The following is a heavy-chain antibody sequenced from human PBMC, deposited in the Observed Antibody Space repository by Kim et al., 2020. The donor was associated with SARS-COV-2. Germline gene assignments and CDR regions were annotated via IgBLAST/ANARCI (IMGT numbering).Heavy chain of an antibody. D-gene: IGHD3-3*01. CDR3: ATEYDFWSGYYPQFYYYGMDV. J-gene: IGHJ6*02. V-gene: IGHV3-53*01. Sequence: GGSLRLSCAASGFTVSSNYMSWVRKAPGKGLEWVSVIYSGGSTYYADSVKGRFTISRDNSKNTLYLQMNSLRAEDTAVYYCATEYDFWSGYYPQFYYYGMDVWGQGTTVTVSS. CDR1: GFTVSSNY. CDR2: IYSGGST.